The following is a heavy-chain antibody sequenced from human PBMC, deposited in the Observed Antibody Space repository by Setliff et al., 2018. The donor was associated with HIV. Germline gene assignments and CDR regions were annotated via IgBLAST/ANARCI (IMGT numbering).Heavy chain of an antibody. CDR2: MNRDGREK. CDR1: GFTFSSSW. V-gene: IGHV3-7*04. J-gene: IGHJ3*02. CDR3: ARDPAFGAFDI. Sequence: GGSLRLSCAASGFTFSSSWMAWVRQAPGRGLEYVAGMNRDGREKLYADSVKGRFSISRDNAKNSLYLQMSSLRTEDTAVYFCARDPAFGAFDIWGQGTMVSVSS. D-gene: IGHD3-10*01.